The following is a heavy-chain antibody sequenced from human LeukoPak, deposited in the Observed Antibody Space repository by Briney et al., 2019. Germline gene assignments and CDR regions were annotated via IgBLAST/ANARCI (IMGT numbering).Heavy chain of an antibody. J-gene: IGHJ6*02. Sequence: GGSLRLSCVASGFTFSSYSMNWVRQAPGKGLEWVSSISSSSSYIYYADSVKGRFTISRDSAKNSLHLQMNSLRAEDTAVYYCARNVDTVMAPYYYYGMDVWGQGTTVTVSS. CDR2: ISSSSSYI. CDR3: ARNVDTVMAPYYYYGMDV. D-gene: IGHD5-18*01. CDR1: GFTFSSYS. V-gene: IGHV3-21*01.